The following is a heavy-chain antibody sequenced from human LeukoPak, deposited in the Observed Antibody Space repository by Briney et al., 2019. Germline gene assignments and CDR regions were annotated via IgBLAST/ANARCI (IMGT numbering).Heavy chain of an antibody. CDR3: ARAIYDSSGWDAFDI. CDR2: INAGNGNT. Sequence: ASVKVSCKASGFTFTDYYMHWVRQAPGQRLEWMGWINAGNGNTKYSQKFQGRVTITRDTSASTAYMELSSLRSEDTAVYYCARAIYDSSGWDAFDIWGQGTMVTVYS. CDR1: GFTFTDYY. V-gene: IGHV1-3*01. D-gene: IGHD3-22*01. J-gene: IGHJ3*02.